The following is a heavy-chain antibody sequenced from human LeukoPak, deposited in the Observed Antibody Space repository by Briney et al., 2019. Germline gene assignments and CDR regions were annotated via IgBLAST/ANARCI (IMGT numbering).Heavy chain of an antibody. D-gene: IGHD3-3*01. Sequence: RGSLRLSCAASGFTFSSYWMSWVRQAPGKGLEWVANIKEDGREKDYVDSVKGRFTISRDNAKNSLYLQMNSLRAEDTAVYYCARDRVLRFLEWAPRYCSDMGVWGRGTTVTASS. CDR3: ARDRVLRFLEWAPRYCSDMGV. CDR1: GFTFSSYW. V-gene: IGHV3-7*05. CDR2: IKEDGREK. J-gene: IGHJ6*02.